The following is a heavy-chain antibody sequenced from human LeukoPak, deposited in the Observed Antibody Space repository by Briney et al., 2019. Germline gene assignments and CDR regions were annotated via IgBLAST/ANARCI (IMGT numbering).Heavy chain of an antibody. CDR2: IYYSGST. J-gene: IGHJ4*02. CDR3: AGDYGDSFDY. V-gene: IGHV4-61*01. Sequence: KTSETLSLTCAVSGGSISSGSYYWSWIRQPPGKGLEWIGYIYYSGSTNYNPSLKSRVTISVDTSKNQFSLKLSSVTAADTAVYYCAGDYGDSFDYWGQGTLVTVSS. CDR1: GGSISSGSYY. D-gene: IGHD4-17*01.